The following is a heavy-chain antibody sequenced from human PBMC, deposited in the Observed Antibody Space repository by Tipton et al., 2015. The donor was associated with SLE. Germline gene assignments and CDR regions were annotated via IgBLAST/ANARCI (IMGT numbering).Heavy chain of an antibody. J-gene: IGHJ4*02. CDR1: GGTFSSYA. V-gene: IGHV1-18*01. D-gene: IGHD3/OR15-3a*01. Sequence: QSGPEVKKPGSSVKVSCKASGGTFSSYAISWVRQAPGQGLEWMGWISAYNGNTNYAQNLQGRVTMTTDTSTSTAYMELRSLRSDDTAVYYCARGRTVVYFDYWGQGTLVTVSS. CDR3: ARGRTVVYFDY. CDR2: ISAYNGNT.